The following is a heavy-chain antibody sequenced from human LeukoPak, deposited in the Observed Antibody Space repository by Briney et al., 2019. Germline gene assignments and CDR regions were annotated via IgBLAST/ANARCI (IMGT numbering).Heavy chain of an antibody. CDR2: IYYSGST. V-gene: IGHV4-39*01. CDR3: ARHQLYSSGWYRPANYFDY. CDR1: GGSISSSSYY. J-gene: IGHJ4*02. D-gene: IGHD6-19*01. Sequence: PSETLSLTRTVSGGSISSSSYYWGWIRQPPGKGLEWIGGIYYSGSTYYNPSLKSRVTISVDTSKNQFSLKLSSVTAADTAVYYCARHQLYSSGWYRPANYFDYWGQGTLVTVSS.